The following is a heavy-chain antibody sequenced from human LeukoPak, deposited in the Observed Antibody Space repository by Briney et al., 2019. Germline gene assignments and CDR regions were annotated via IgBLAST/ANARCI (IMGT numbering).Heavy chain of an antibody. CDR2: IRSKAYGGTI. CDR3: ARQADLLRHFDSLSGTDFDY. D-gene: IGHD3-16*01. CDR1: GFTFADYA. Sequence: GGSLRLSCTASGFTFADYAISWVRQAPGKGLEWVGFIRSKAYGGTIEYAASVKGRFTVSRDDSKNIAYLQMNSLKAEDTAVYYCARQADLLRHFDSLSGTDFDYWGQGTLVTVSS. V-gene: IGHV3-49*04. J-gene: IGHJ4*02.